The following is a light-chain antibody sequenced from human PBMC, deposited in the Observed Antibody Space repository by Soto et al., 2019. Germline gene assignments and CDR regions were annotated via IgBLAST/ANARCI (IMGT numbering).Light chain of an antibody. V-gene: IGKV3-15*01. CDR1: QSISSN. CDR3: QQYNNWPPWT. J-gene: IGKJ1*01. CDR2: GAS. Sequence: DIEMTQSPSTLSVSLGERATLTCRASQSISSNLAWYQQKPGQAPRLLIYGASTMATGIPARFSGSGSGTEFTLTISSLQSEDFAVYYCQQYNNWPPWTFGQGTKVDIK.